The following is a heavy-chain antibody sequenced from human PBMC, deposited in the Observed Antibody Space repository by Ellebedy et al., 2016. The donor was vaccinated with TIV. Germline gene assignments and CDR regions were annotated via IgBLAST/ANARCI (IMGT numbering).Heavy chain of an antibody. CDR3: ARGDYYDSSGYFMFDY. D-gene: IGHD3-22*01. V-gene: IGHV4-59*01. Sequence: SETLSLTCTVSGDSFSGYYWSWVRQPPGKGLEWLGSIYYRGGTNYNPSLKSRVTISVDTSKNQFSLKLTSVTAADTALYYCARGDYYDSSGYFMFDYWGQGTQVTVSS. CDR1: GDSFSGYY. J-gene: IGHJ4*02. CDR2: IYYRGGT.